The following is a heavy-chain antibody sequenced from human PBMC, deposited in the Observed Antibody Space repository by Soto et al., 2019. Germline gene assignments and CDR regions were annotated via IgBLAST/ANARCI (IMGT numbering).Heavy chain of an antibody. CDR1: GGTFSSYA. D-gene: IGHD3-3*01. CDR2: IIPIFGTA. Sequence: SVKVSCKASGGTFSSYAISWVRQAPGQGLEWMGGIIPIFGTANYAQKFQGRVTITADESTSTAYMELSSLRSEDTAVYYCARWAYDFWSGYYGYLDYWGQGTLVTVSS. V-gene: IGHV1-69*13. J-gene: IGHJ4*02. CDR3: ARWAYDFWSGYYGYLDY.